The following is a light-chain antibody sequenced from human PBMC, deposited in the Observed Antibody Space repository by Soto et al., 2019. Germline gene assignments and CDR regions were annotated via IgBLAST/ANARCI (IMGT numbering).Light chain of an antibody. CDR3: QHSNNSAPIT. CDR1: QSVSRD. J-gene: IGKJ5*01. CDR2: DAS. Sequence: SSGIFSAAPRARVXLSCRASQSVSRDLAWYQQKPFQTPMLLMYDASTMSSCVPVIFSCAQSETEFNLTMRTLQSEDFAIYCCQHSNNSAPITFTQETPLDVK. V-gene: IGKV3-15*01.